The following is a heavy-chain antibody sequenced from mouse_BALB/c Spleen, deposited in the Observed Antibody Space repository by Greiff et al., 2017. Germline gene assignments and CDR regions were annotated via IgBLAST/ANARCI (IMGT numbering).Heavy chain of an antibody. CDR3: ARESSYAYAMDY. D-gene: IGHD6-5*01. Sequence: EVQGVESGGGLVKPGGSLKLSCAASGFTFSDYYMYWVRQTPEKRLEWVATISDGGSYTYYPDSVKGRFTISRDNAKNNLYLQMSSLKSEDTAMYYCARESSYAYAMDYWGQGTSVTVSS. CDR2: ISDGGSYT. J-gene: IGHJ4*01. CDR1: GFTFSDYY. V-gene: IGHV5-4*02.